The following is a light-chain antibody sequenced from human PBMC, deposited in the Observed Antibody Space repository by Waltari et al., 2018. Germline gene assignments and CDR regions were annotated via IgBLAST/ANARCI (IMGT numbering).Light chain of an antibody. V-gene: IGLV2-14*01. CDR2: EVS. CDR1: SSDVVGYNY. J-gene: IGLJ3*02. Sequence: QSALPQPASVSGSPGQSITISCAGSSSDVVGYNYVSWCQPPPGKAPNPMIYEVSNRPSGISYRFSGSKSGNTASLTISGLQADDEADYYCTSYTTSRTWVFGGGTKLTVL. CDR3: TSYTTSRTWV.